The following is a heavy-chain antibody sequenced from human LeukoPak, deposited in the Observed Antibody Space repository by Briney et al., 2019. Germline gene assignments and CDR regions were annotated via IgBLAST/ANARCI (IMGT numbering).Heavy chain of an antibody. CDR3: ARQAAGSFDY. CDR2: IYYSGST. J-gene: IGHJ4*02. V-gene: IGHV4-59*08. CDR1: GGSISSYY. D-gene: IGHD6-25*01. Sequence: PSETLSLTCTVSGGSISSYYWSWIRQPPGKGLEWIGYIYYSGSTNYNPSLKSRVTISVDTSKNQFSLKLSSVTAADTAVYYCARQAAGSFDYWGQGTLVTVSS.